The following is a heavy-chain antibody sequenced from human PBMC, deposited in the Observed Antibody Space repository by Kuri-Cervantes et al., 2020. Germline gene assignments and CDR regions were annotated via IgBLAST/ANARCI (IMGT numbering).Heavy chain of an antibody. CDR2: ISGAGSTI. D-gene: IGHD1-14*01. Sequence: GESLKISCAASGFTFSSYGMHWVRQAPGKGLEWVSYISGAGSTIYYADSVRGRFTISRDNAKNSLYLQMNSLRAEDTALYYCARGWRYFDYWGQGSLVTVSS. CDR3: ARGWRYFDY. CDR1: GFTFSSYG. V-gene: IGHV3-48*04. J-gene: IGHJ4*02.